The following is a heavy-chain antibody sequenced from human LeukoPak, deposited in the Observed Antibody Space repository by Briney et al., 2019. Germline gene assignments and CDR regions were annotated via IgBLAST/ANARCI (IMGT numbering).Heavy chain of an antibody. J-gene: IGHJ4*02. V-gene: IGHV1-8*01. D-gene: IGHD1-26*01. CDR2: VNPNSGNT. CDR3: ARVARVVGATSCTY. CDR1: GYTFTSYD. Sequence: GASVKVSCKASGYTFTSYDINWVRQATGQGLEWMGWVNPNSGNTGYAQKFQGRVTMTRNTSISTAYMELSSLRSEDTAVYYCARVARVVGATSCTYWGQGTLVTVSS.